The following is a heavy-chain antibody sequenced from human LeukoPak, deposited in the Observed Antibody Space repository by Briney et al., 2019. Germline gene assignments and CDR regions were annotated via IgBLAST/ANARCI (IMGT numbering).Heavy chain of an antibody. V-gene: IGHV4-59*01. CDR2: IYYSRST. J-gene: IGHJ4*02. CDR1: GGSISSYY. D-gene: IGHD4-17*01. CDR3: ARDPYGDQGFDY. Sequence: SETLSLTCTVSGGSISSYYWSWIRQPPGKGLEWIGYIYYSRSTNYNPSLKSRVTISVDTSKNQFSLKLSSVTAADTAVYYCARDPYGDQGFDYWGQGTLVTVSS.